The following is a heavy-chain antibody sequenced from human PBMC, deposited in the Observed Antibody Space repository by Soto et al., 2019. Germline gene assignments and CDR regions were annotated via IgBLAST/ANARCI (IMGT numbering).Heavy chain of an antibody. CDR1: GDTFKNSV. V-gene: IGHV1-69*01. Sequence: QVQLVQSGVEVKKPGSSVRVSCKASGDTFKNSVISWVRQAPGQGLEWMGGTIPLFGTTDYAQKFQGRLTITTDESTTTAYMEVSRLTSEVTAVYYCVAELDFGKLSVVWGQGTTVIVSS. D-gene: IGHD3-10*01. J-gene: IGHJ6*02. CDR2: TIPLFGTT. CDR3: VAELDFGKLSVV.